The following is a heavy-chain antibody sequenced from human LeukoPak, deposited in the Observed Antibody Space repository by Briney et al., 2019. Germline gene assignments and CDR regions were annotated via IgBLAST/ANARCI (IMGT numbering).Heavy chain of an antibody. J-gene: IGHJ4*02. V-gene: IGHV1-2*02. CDR2: INPNSGGT. D-gene: IGHD6-19*01. CDR1: GYTFTSCG. Sequence: ASVKVSCKASGYTFTSCGISWVRQAPGQGLEWMGWINPNSGGTNYAQKFQGRVTMTRDTSISTAYMELSRLRSDDTAVYYCASRSPRYSSGWLSIDYWGQGTLVTVSS. CDR3: ASRSPRYSSGWLSIDY.